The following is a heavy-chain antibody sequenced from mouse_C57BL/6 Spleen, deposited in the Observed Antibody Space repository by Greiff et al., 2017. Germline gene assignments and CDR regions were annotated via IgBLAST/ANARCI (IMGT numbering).Heavy chain of an antibody. CDR2: IYPRDGST. Sequence: VMLMESDAELVKPGASVKISCEVSGYTFTDHTIHWMKQRPEQGLEWIGYIYPRDGSTKYNENFKGKATLTADKSASTAYMQSNSLTSEDSAVYFCARSPYGNYYFDYWGQGTTLTVSS. CDR1: GYTFTDHT. D-gene: IGHD2-1*01. V-gene: IGHV1-78*01. CDR3: ARSPYGNYYFDY. J-gene: IGHJ2*01.